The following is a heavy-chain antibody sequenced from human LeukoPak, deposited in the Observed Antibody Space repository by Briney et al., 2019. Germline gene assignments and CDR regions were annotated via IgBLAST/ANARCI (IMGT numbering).Heavy chain of an antibody. CDR3: ARGRTVPVRPNYYMDV. J-gene: IGHJ6*03. D-gene: IGHD4-17*01. CDR1: GGSFSGYY. CDR2: INHSGST. Sequence: PSETLSLTWAVYGGSFSGYYWSWIRQPPGKGLEWIGEINHSGSTNYNPSLKSRVTISVDTSKNQFSLKLSSVTAADTAVYYCARGRTVPVRPNYYMDVWGKGTTVTVSS. V-gene: IGHV4-34*01.